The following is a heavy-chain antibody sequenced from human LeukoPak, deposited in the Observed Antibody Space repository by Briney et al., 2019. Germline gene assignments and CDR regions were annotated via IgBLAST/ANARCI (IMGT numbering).Heavy chain of an antibody. V-gene: IGHV4-59*08. CDR3: ARHKGEVDTAMVD. Sequence: KPSETLSLTCTVSGGSISSYYWSWIRQPPGKGLEWIGYIYYSGSTNYNPSLKSRVTISVDTSKNQFSLKLSSVTAADTAVYYCARHKGEVDTAMVDWGQGTLVTVSS. CDR1: GGSISSYY. D-gene: IGHD5-18*01. J-gene: IGHJ4*02. CDR2: IYYSGST.